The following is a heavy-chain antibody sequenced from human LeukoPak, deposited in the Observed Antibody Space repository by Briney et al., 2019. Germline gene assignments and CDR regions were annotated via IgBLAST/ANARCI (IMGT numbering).Heavy chain of an antibody. CDR3: ARDLISGRYTFDY. D-gene: IGHD6-19*01. CDR1: GYTFSSFG. Sequence: PGGSLRLSCATDGYTFSSFGMNWVRQAPGKGLEWVSYISSTSSTSEYADSVKGRFTVSRDNAKKSLYLQMNSLRDDDTAVYYCARDLISGRYTFDYWGQGTLVTVSS. J-gene: IGHJ4*02. CDR2: ISSTSSTS. V-gene: IGHV3-48*02.